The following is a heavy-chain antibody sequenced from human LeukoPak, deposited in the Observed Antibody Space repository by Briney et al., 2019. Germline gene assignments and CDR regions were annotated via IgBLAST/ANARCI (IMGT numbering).Heavy chain of an antibody. CDR2: INHSGST. CDR3: ARVPRDYDILTGYYIFDY. Sequence: SETLSLTCAVYGGSFSGYYWSWIRQPPGKGLEWIGEINHSGSTNYNPSLKSRVTISVDTSKNQFSLKLSSVTAADTAVYYCARVPRDYDILTGYYIFDYWGQGTLVTVSS. V-gene: IGHV4-34*01. CDR1: GGSFSGYY. D-gene: IGHD3-9*01. J-gene: IGHJ4*02.